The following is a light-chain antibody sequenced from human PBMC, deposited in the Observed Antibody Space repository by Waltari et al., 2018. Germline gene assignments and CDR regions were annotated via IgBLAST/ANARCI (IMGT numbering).Light chain of an antibody. CDR3: QQYNNWPLT. CDR2: GAS. Sequence: EIVMTQSPATLSVSPGESATLSCRASQSVSNNLPWYQQQPGQAPRLLIYGASTRATGLPVRFSGSGSGTEFTLTISSLQSEDFAVYYCQQYNNWPLTFGQGTKLEIK. CDR1: QSVSNN. V-gene: IGKV3-15*01. J-gene: IGKJ2*01.